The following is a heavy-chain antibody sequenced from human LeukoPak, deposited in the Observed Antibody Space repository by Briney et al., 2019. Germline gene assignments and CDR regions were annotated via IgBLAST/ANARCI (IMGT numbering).Heavy chain of an antibody. D-gene: IGHD2-2*01. Sequence: PSETLSLTCTVSGGSISSGDYYWSWIRQPPGKGLEWIGYIYYSGSTYYNPSLKSRVTISVDTSKNQFSLKLSSVNAADTAVYYCARAVVVPAAILFDYWGQGTLVTVSP. J-gene: IGHJ4*02. CDR3: ARAVVVPAAILFDY. V-gene: IGHV4-30-4*01. CDR2: IYYSGST. CDR1: GGSISSGDYY.